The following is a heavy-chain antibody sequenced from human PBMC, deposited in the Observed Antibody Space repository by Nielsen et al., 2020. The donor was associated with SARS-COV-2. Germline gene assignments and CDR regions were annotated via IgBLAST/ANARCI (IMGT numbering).Heavy chain of an antibody. CDR2: IYSGGST. D-gene: IGHD6-19*01. Sequence: GESLKISCAASGFTVSSNYMSWVRQAPGKGLEWVSVIYSGGSTYYADSVKGRFTISRHNSKNTLYLQMNSLRAEDTAVYYCARDSSGWFYGMDVWGQRTTVTVSS. V-gene: IGHV3-53*04. J-gene: IGHJ6*02. CDR3: ARDSSGWFYGMDV. CDR1: GFTVSSNY.